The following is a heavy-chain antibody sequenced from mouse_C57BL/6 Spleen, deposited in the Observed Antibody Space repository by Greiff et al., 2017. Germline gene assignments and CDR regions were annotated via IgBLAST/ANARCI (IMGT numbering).Heavy chain of an antibody. CDR2: ISNGGGST. CDR1: GFTFSDYY. Sequence: EVMLVESGGGLVQPGGSLKLSCAASGFTFSDYYMYWVRQTPEKRLEWVAYISNGGGSTYYPDTVKGRFTISRDNAKNTLYLQMSRLKSEDTAMYYCARRADFYYFDYWGQGTTLTVSS. J-gene: IGHJ2*01. V-gene: IGHV5-12*01. D-gene: IGHD2-4*01. CDR3: ARRADFYYFDY.